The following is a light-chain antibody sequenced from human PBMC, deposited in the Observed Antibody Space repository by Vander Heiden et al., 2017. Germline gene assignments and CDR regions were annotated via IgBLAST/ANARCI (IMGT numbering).Light chain of an antibody. CDR2: GAS. Sequence: EIVLTQSPGTLSLSPGERATLSCRASQSVSSSYLAWYQQKPGQAPRLLIYGASSRATGIPDRFSGSGSGTDFTLTISRLEPEDFAVYYCQQYGSEPPPITFGPGTRLEIK. J-gene: IGKJ5*01. CDR1: QSVSSSY. CDR3: QQYGSEPPPIT. V-gene: IGKV3-20*01.